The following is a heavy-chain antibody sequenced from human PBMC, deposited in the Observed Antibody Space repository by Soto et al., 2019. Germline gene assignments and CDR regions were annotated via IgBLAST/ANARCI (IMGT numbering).Heavy chain of an antibody. J-gene: IGHJ5*02. CDR3: ARTGGVAVAGSWFDP. Sequence: ASVKVSCKASGYTFTSYGISWVRQAPGQGLEWMGWISAYNGNTNYAQKLQGRVTMTTDTSTSTAYMELRSLRSDDTAVYYCARTGGVAVAGSWFDPWGQGPLVTVSS. V-gene: IGHV1-18*01. CDR2: ISAYNGNT. CDR1: GYTFTSYG. D-gene: IGHD6-19*01.